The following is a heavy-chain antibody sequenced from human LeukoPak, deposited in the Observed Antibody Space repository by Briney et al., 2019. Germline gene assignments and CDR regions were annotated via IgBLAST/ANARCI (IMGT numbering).Heavy chain of an antibody. CDR3: ARGVPSGVDYFDY. V-gene: IGHV3-73*01. CDR2: IRSKANSYAT. Sequence: GGSLKLSCAASGFTFSGSAMHWVRQASGKGLEWVGRIRSKANSYATAYAASVKGRFTISRDDSKNTAYLQMSSLRAEDTAVYFCARGVPSGVDYFDYWGQGTLVTVSS. J-gene: IGHJ4*02. D-gene: IGHD6-19*01. CDR1: GFTFSGSA.